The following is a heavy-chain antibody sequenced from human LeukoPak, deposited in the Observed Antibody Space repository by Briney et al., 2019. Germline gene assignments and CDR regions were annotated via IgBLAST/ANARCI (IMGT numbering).Heavy chain of an antibody. CDR2: IHRDGPT. V-gene: IGHV3-66*01. D-gene: IGHD5-24*01. CDR1: GFTVSSTY. CDR3: ARGYNTAVKNFDY. J-gene: IGHJ4*02. Sequence: PGGSLRLSCAASGFTVSSTYMSWVRQASGKGLEWVSVIHRDGPTYYADSVKGRFTISRDNSKNTLFLQMSSLRAEDTAVYYCARGYNTAVKNFDYWGQGTLVTVSS.